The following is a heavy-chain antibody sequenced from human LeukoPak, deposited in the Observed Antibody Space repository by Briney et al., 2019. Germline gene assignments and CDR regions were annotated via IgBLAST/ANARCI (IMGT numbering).Heavy chain of an antibody. CDR2: ISAYNGNT. J-gene: IGHJ4*02. V-gene: IGHV1-18*01. D-gene: IGHD3-22*01. Sequence: ISAYNGNTNYAQKLQGRVTMATDTSTSTAYMELRSLRSDDTAVYYCARGYYYDSSGYCDYWGQGTLVTVSS. CDR3: ARGYYYDSSGYCDY.